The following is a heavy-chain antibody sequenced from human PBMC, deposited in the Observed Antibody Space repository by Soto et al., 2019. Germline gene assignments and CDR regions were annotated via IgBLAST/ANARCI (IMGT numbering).Heavy chain of an antibody. D-gene: IGHD4-17*01. Sequence: QVQLQESGPGLVKPSGTLSLTCAVSGGSISSSNWWSWVRQPPGKGLEWIGEIYHSGSTNYNPSLQRRVTISVDQSKNQFSLKLGSVTAADPAVYYCARVWTTVTNWFDPWGQGTLVTVSS. CDR1: GGSISSSNW. J-gene: IGHJ5*02. CDR2: IYHSGST. CDR3: ARVWTTVTNWFDP. V-gene: IGHV4-4*02.